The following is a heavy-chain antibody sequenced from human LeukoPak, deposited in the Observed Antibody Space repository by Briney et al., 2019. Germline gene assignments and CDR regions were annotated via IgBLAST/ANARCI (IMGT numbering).Heavy chain of an antibody. D-gene: IGHD6-13*01. V-gene: IGHV3-7*02. J-gene: IGHJ4*02. Sequence: PGGSLRLSCAASGFTFSTYWMSWVRQAPGRGLEWVANIKEDGSVKFYVDPVKGRFTVSRDNSKNTLYLQMNSLRAEDTAVYYCAKAGPYSSSSPDYWGQGTLVTVSS. CDR1: GFTFSTYW. CDR2: IKEDGSVK. CDR3: AKAGPYSSSSPDY.